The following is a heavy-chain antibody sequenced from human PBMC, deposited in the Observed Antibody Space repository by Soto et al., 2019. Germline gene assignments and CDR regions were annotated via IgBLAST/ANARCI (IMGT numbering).Heavy chain of an antibody. CDR3: AIFRTYCSGGSCEGAFDI. CDR2: INQSGST. Sequence: SETLSVTCAVFCGSFSGFYQSWIRQPPGKGLEWIGEINQSGSTNYIPSLKSRVTISVDTSKNQFSLKLSSVTAADTAVYYCAIFRTYCSGGSCEGAFDIWGQGTMVTVSS. J-gene: IGHJ3*02. D-gene: IGHD2-15*01. V-gene: IGHV4-34*01. CDR1: CGSFSGFY.